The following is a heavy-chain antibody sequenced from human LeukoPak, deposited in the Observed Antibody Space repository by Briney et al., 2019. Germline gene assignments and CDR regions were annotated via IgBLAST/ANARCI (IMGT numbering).Heavy chain of an antibody. CDR2: ISYDGSNK. V-gene: IGHV3-30*18. CDR1: GFTFSSYG. D-gene: IGHD2-8*01. CDR3: AKSEWAGGYYFDY. J-gene: IGHJ4*02. Sequence: GRSLRLSCAASGFTFSSYGMHWVRQAPGKGLEWVAVISYDGSNKYYADSVKGRFTISRDNSKNTLYLQMNSLRAEDTAVYYCAKSEWAGGYYFDYWGQGTLVTVSS.